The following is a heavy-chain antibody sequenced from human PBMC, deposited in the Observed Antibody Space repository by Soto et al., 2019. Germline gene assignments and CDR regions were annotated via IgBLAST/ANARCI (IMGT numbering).Heavy chain of an antibody. J-gene: IGHJ6*02. Sequence: GESLKISCKGSGYSFTSYWIGWVRQMPGKGLEWMGRIDPSDSYTNYSPSFQGHVTISADKSISTAYLQWSSLKASDTAMYYCARRRXIKSGYRGYYYYYGMDVWGQGTTVTVSS. CDR3: ARRRXIKSGYRGYYYYYGMDV. V-gene: IGHV5-10-1*01. CDR2: IDPSDSYT. CDR1: GYSFTSYW. D-gene: IGHD3-3*01.